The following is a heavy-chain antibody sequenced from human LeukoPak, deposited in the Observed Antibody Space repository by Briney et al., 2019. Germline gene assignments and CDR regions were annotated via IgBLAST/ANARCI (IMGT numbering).Heavy chain of an antibody. J-gene: IGHJ4*02. CDR3: AREGSFDGSGYPHVFDY. V-gene: IGHV1-2*02. D-gene: IGHD3-22*01. Sequence: GASVKVSCKTSGYTLTGYYIHWVRQAPGQGLEWMGWINGNNGGTKYAQKFQGRVTMTRDTSISTAYMELSRMTSDDTAVYYCAREGSFDGSGYPHVFDYWGQGTLVTVSS. CDR1: GYTLTGYY. CDR2: INGNNGGT.